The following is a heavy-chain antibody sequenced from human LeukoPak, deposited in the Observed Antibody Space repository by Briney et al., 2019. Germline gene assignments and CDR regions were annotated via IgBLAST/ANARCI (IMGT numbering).Heavy chain of an antibody. CDR3: VKERSTRVAAGKFDY. CDR1: GFTFSSYD. Sequence: GRSLRLSCAASGFTFSSYDMHWVRQAPGKGLEYVSAISSNGGGTYYADSVKGRFTISRDNSKSTLYLQMSSLRGEDTAVYYCVKERSTRVAAGKFDYWGQGTLVTVSS. J-gene: IGHJ4*02. D-gene: IGHD6-13*01. V-gene: IGHV3-64D*09. CDR2: ISSNGGGT.